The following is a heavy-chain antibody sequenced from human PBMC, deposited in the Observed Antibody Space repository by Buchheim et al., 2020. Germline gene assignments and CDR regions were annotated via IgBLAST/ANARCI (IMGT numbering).Heavy chain of an antibody. CDR1: GFTFSSYG. V-gene: IGHV3-30*18. Sequence: QVQLVESGGGVVQPGRSLRLSCAASGFTFSSYGMHWVRQAPGKGLEWVADISYDGRNKYYADSVKGRFTISREKSKKTLYMQMNSLRAEDTAVYYCAKVSYDSSGYVDYWGQGTL. CDR3: AKVSYDSSGYVDY. CDR2: ISYDGRNK. D-gene: IGHD3-22*01. J-gene: IGHJ4*02.